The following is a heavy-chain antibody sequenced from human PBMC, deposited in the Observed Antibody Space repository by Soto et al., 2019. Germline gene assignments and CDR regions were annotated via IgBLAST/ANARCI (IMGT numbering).Heavy chain of an antibody. D-gene: IGHD6-19*01. Sequence: GGSLRLSCAASGFTFSSYGMHWVRQAPGKGLEWVAVISYDGSNKYYADSVKGRFTISRDNSKNTLYLQMNSLRAEDTAVYYCAKMGRRQWLVRDYFDYWGQGTLVTVSS. V-gene: IGHV3-30*18. J-gene: IGHJ4*02. CDR2: ISYDGSNK. CDR1: GFTFSSYG. CDR3: AKMGRRQWLVRDYFDY.